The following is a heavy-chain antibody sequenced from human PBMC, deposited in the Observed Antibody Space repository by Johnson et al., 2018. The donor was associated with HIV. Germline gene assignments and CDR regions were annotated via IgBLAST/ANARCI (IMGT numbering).Heavy chain of an antibody. Sequence: HVQLVESGGGLVKPGGSLRLSCGASGFTFSDSYMNWIRQAPGKGLEWVSYISSSDSAIWYADSAKGRFTVSRDNAKNSLYLQMNSLRAEDTAVYYCARSVNAGRPFDIWGQGTLVTVSS. CDR2: ISSSDSAI. CDR1: GFTFSDSY. V-gene: IGHV3-11*04. D-gene: IGHD2-8*01. J-gene: IGHJ3*02. CDR3: ARSVNAGRPFDI.